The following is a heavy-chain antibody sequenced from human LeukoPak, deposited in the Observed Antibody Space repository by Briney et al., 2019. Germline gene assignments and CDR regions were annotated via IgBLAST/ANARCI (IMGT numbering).Heavy chain of an antibody. V-gene: IGHV5-51*01. J-gene: IGHJ3*02. Sequence: GESLKISFKGSGYSFTSYWIGWVRPMPGKGLEWMGIIYPGDSDTRYSPSFQGQVTISADKSISTAYLQWSSLKASDTAMYYCARGVYDILTGYYKPPHAFDIWGQGTMVTVSS. CDR2: IYPGDSDT. CDR3: ARGVYDILTGYYKPPHAFDI. D-gene: IGHD3-9*01. CDR1: GYSFTSYW.